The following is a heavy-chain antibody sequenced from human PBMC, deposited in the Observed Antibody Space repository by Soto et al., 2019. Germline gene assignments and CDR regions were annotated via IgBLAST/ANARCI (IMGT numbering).Heavy chain of an antibody. J-gene: IGHJ6*02. Sequence: SVKVSCKASGGTFSSYTINWVRQAPGQGLEWMGRIIPILGIANYAQKFQGRVTITADKSTSTAYMELSSLRSEDTAVYYCARGGYCSGGSCWAYGMDVWGQGTTVTVSS. D-gene: IGHD2-15*01. CDR2: IIPILGIA. CDR3: ARGGYCSGGSCWAYGMDV. V-gene: IGHV1-69*02. CDR1: GGTFSSYT.